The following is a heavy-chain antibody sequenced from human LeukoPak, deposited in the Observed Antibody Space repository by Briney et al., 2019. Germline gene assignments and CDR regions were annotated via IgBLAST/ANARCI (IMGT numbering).Heavy chain of an antibody. V-gene: IGHV3-30*01. CDR2: ISYDGSNK. CDR3: AREGGGSYFIDY. D-gene: IGHD1-26*01. J-gene: IGHJ4*02. CDR1: GFTFSSYA. Sequence: GGSLRLSCAASGFTFSSYAMHRVRQAPGKGLEWVAVISYDGSNKYYADSVKGRFTISRDNSKNTLYLQMNNLRAEDTAVYYCAREGGGSYFIDYWGQGTLVTVSS.